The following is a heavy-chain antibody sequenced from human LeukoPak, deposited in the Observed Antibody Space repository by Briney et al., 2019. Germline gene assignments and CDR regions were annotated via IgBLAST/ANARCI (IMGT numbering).Heavy chain of an antibody. Sequence: SGGSLRLSCAASGFTFSSYTMNWVRQPPGKGLEWVSNIGTSSTTIYYADSVKGRFTISRDNAKNSLYLQMNSLRAEDTAVYYCARGVGAVVRGFDYWGQGTLVTVSS. CDR1: GFTFSSYT. CDR3: ARGVGAVVRGFDY. CDR2: IGTSSTTI. J-gene: IGHJ4*02. V-gene: IGHV3-48*01. D-gene: IGHD1-26*01.